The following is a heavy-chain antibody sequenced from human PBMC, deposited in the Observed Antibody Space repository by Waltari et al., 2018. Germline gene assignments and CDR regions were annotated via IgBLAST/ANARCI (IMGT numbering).Heavy chain of an antibody. CDR3: ARAERRITIVGVVKNWFDP. CDR2: KNRNRGNK. V-gene: IGHV1-8*01. CDR1: GYTFTSYD. D-gene: IGHD3-3*01. J-gene: IGHJ5*02. Sequence: QVQLVQSGAEVKKPGASVKVSCKASGYTFTSYDINWVRQATGQGLEWMGWKNRNRGNKGCAKKIQGRGTMTRNTAVSTAYMERSSLRSEDTAVYYCARAERRITIVGVVKNWFDPWGQGTLVTVSS.